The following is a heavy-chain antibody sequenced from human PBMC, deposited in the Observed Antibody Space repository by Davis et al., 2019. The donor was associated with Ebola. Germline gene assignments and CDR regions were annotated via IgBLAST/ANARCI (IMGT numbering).Heavy chain of an antibody. D-gene: IGHD2-21*01. CDR2: ISSSGSTI. CDR1: GFTFSSYE. J-gene: IGHJ6*02. Sequence: GGSLRLSCAASGFTFSSYEMNWVRQAPGKGLEWVSSISSSGSTIYYADSVKGRFTISRDNAKNSLYLQMNSLRAEDTALYYCAKDSCGGDCYNGMDVWGQGTTVTVSS. CDR3: AKDSCGGDCYNGMDV. V-gene: IGHV3-48*03.